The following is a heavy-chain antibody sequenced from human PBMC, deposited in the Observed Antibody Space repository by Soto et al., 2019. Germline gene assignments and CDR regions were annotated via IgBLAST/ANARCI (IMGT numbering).Heavy chain of an antibody. D-gene: IGHD6-6*01. V-gene: IGHV4-59*01. CDR2: IYYSGTT. CDR1: GGSIRNYY. CDR3: ARVGSRSSWVSIDY. J-gene: IGHJ4*02. Sequence: SETLSLTCTVSGGSIRNYYWSWIRQHPGKGLEWIGYIYYSGTTNYNRSLKSRVTISVDTSKNQFSLRLTSVTAADTAVYYCARVGSRSSWVSIDYWGQGTLVTVSS.